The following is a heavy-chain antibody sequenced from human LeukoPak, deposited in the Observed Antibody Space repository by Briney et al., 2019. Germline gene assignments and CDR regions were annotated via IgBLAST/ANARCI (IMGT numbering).Heavy chain of an antibody. J-gene: IGHJ4*02. Sequence: GGTLRLSCAASGFTFNNYWMTWVRQAPGKGLKWVANVKQDGSEATHVDSVKGRFTISRDNAKKSLYLQMNSLRAEDTAVYYCAKSGGGYDQIIDYWGLGTLVTVSS. CDR2: VKQDGSEA. CDR1: GFTFNNYW. V-gene: IGHV3-7*03. D-gene: IGHD3-3*01. CDR3: AKSGGGYDQIIDY.